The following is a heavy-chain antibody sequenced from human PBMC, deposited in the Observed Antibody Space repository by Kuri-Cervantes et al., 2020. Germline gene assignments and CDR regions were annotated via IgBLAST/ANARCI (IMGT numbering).Heavy chain of an antibody. CDR2: IYYSGST. Sequence: SQTLSLTCAASGFTFSSYAMSWIRQHLGKGLEWIGYIYYSGSTYYNPSLKSRVTISVDTSKNQFSLKLSSVTAADTAVYYCARERDYGDSGGMFDYWGQGTLVTVSS. J-gene: IGHJ4*02. CDR1: GFTFSSYA. V-gene: IGHV4-31*02. CDR3: ARERDYGDSGGMFDY. D-gene: IGHD4-17*01.